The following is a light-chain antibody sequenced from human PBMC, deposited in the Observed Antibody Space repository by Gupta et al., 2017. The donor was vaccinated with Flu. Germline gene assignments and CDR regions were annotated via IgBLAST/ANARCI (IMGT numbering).Light chain of an antibody. CDR2: DVT. V-gene: IGLV2-11*01. J-gene: IGLJ3*02. CDR3: CSYAGGDTWV. Sequence: QSALTQPRSVSGSPGQSVTISCTGTSSDVGAYNYVSWYHQHPGKAPKLINYDVTKRPSGVPDRFSGSKSANTASLTISGLQTEDEADYYCCSYAGGDTWVFGGGTKLTVL. CDR1: SSDVGAYNY.